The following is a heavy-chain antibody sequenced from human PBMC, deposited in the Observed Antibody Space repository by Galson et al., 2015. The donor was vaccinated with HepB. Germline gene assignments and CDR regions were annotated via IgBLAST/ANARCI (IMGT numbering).Heavy chain of an antibody. CDR1: GFTFSSYS. J-gene: IGHJ6*02. CDR2: ISSSSSYI. Sequence: SLRLSCAASGFTFSSYSMNWVRQAPGKGLEWVSSISSSSSYIYYADSVKGRFTISRDNAKNSLYLQMNSLRAEDTAVYYCARERIAARPSYYYYGMDVWGQGTTVTVSS. D-gene: IGHD6-6*01. V-gene: IGHV3-21*01. CDR3: ARERIAARPSYYYYGMDV.